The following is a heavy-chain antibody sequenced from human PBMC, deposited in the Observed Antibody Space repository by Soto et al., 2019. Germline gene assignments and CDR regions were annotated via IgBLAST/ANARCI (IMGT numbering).Heavy chain of an antibody. CDR2: IYWNDDE. V-gene: IGHV2-5*01. CDR3: ARFSGYRCYDFDY. Sequence: SGPTLVNPTHTLTLTCTLSGFLLTTIGVGVGWIRQPPGNSLEWLSLIYWNDDERYTPSLKSRLSITKDTSKNQVVLTMTNMAHLDTATYFCARFSGYRCYDFDYWGQGTRGNVSS. D-gene: IGHD5-12*01. CDR1: GFLLTTIGVG. J-gene: IGHJ4*02.